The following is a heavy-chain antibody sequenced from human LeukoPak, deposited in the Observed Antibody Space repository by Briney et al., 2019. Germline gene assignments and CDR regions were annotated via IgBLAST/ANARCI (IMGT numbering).Heavy chain of an antibody. CDR1: GFTFSSYS. V-gene: IGHV3-21*01. J-gene: IGHJ3*02. D-gene: IGHD3-22*01. Sequence: GGSLRLSCAASGFTFSSYSMNWVRQAPGKGLEWVSSISSSSSYIHYADSVKGRFTISRDNAKNSLYLQMNSLRAEDTAVYYCARGLKDAFDIWGQGTMVTVSS. CDR3: ARGLKDAFDI. CDR2: ISSSSSYI.